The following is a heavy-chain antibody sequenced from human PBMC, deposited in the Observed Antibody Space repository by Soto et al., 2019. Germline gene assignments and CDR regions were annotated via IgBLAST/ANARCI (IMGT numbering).Heavy chain of an antibody. V-gene: IGHV3-15*07. CDR3: STEVYSDIGSAY. CDR1: GFTFSHAW. CDR2: MKSKSDGETT. Sequence: GGSLRLSCAASGFTFSHAWMNWVRQGPGKGLEWVGRMKSKSDGETTDYGEAVKGRFTISRDDSKSTLYLQMNSLKTEDTAVYYCSTEVYSDIGSAYWGQGT. D-gene: IGHD2-15*01. J-gene: IGHJ4*02.